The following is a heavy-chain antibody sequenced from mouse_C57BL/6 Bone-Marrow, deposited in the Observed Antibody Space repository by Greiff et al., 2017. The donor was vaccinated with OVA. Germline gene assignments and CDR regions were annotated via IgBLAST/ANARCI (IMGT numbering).Heavy chain of an antibody. J-gene: IGHJ4*01. D-gene: IGHD1-1*01. Sequence: EVQLVESGGGLVKPGGSLKLSCAASGFTFSSYAMSWVRQTPEKRLEWVATISDGGSYTYYPDNVKGRFTISRDNAKNNLYLQMSHLKSEDTAMYYCARDSIYYYGSSPYYYAMDYWGQGTSVTVSS. CDR3: ARDSIYYYGSSPYYYAMDY. V-gene: IGHV5-4*01. CDR2: ISDGGSYT. CDR1: GFTFSSYA.